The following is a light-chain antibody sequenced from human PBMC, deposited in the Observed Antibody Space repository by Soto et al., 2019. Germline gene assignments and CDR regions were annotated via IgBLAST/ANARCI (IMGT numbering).Light chain of an antibody. CDR3: QQYNTRET. CDR1: QNVGSSN. Sequence: EIVLTQSPGTLSLSPGERATLSCRASQNVGSSNLAWYQQKPGQAPRLLIYGASTRATGIPARFSGSGSGTEFTLTISSLQSEDFAVYYCQQYNTRETFGQGTKLEIK. J-gene: IGKJ2*01. CDR2: GAS. V-gene: IGKV3-15*01.